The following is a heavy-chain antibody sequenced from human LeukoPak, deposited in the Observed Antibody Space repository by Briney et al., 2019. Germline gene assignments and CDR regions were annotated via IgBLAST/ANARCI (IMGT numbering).Heavy chain of an antibody. D-gene: IGHD4-23*01. Sequence: GGSLRLSCAASGFTLSSYWMNWVRQAPGEGLVWVSRIASDGSSTTYADSVKGRFSISRDNAKNTLYLQMNSLRVEDTAVYYCARGRPHGNDYWGQGTLVTVSS. J-gene: IGHJ4*02. CDR2: IASDGSST. V-gene: IGHV3-74*01. CDR3: ARGRPHGNDY. CDR1: GFTLSSYW.